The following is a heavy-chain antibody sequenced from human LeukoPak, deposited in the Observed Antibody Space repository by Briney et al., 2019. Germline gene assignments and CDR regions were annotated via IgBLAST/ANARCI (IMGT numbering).Heavy chain of an antibody. Sequence: PSETLSLTCAVYGGSFSGYYWSWIRQAPGKGLEWIGEINHSGSTNYNPSLKSRVTISVDTSKKQFSLKLSSVTAADTAVYYCARAKPNEYIWGRNAFYIWGQGTMVTVSS. CDR3: ARAKPNEYIWGRNAFYI. J-gene: IGHJ3*02. V-gene: IGHV4-34*01. D-gene: IGHD3-16*01. CDR1: GGSFSGYY. CDR2: INHSGST.